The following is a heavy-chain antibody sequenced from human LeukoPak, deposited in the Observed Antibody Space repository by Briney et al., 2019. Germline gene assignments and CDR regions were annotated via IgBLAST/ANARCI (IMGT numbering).Heavy chain of an antibody. J-gene: IGHJ4*02. Sequence: SETLSLTCTVSGGSMRNYYWSWIRQPAGKGLEWTGYMYYSGSTNYNPSLKSRVTISVDTSKNQFSLKLSSVTAADTAVYYCASARLGMFYFDYWGQGTLVTVSS. CDR1: GGSMRNYY. D-gene: IGHD3-16*01. CDR3: ASARLGMFYFDY. CDR2: MYYSGST. V-gene: IGHV4-59*01.